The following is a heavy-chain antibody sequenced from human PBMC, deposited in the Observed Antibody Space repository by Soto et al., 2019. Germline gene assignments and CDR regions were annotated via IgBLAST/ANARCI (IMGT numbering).Heavy chain of an antibody. Sequence: QVQLVQSGAEVKKPGASVKVSCKASGYTFTSYGISWVRQAPGQGLEWMGWISAYNGNTNYAQKLQGRVTMTTDTTTGTADVELRSLRSGDTAVYYWARSGGGQSYYYYGMDVWGQGTTVTVSS. V-gene: IGHV1-18*01. J-gene: IGHJ6*01. CDR2: ISAYNGNT. D-gene: IGHD3-10*01. CDR1: GYTFTSYG. CDR3: ARSGGGQSYYYYGMDV.